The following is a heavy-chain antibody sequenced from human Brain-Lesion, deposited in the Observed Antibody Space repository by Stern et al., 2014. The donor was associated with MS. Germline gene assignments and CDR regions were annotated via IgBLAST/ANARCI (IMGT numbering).Heavy chain of an antibody. J-gene: IGHJ6*02. V-gene: IGHV4-61*02. Sequence: VQLLESGPGLVKPSQTLSLSCTVSGGSISSGGYYWSWIRQPAGKGLEWIGRIFNSGSTSYNPSPKSRVTISIDPSKTQFSLRLNSRTAADTAVYYCARGRVVPGFQYYATDVWGQGTTVIVSS. CDR2: IFNSGST. D-gene: IGHD2-2*01. CDR3: ARGRVVPGFQYYATDV. CDR1: GGSISSGGYY.